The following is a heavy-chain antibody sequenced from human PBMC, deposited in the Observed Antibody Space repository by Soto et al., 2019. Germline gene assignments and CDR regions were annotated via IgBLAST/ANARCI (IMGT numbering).Heavy chain of an antibody. CDR2: INTGNGNT. CDR1: GYTFINYA. CDR3: ARDGAVAGDTNFDY. J-gene: IGHJ4*02. D-gene: IGHD6-19*01. V-gene: IGHV1-3*04. Sequence: ASVKVSCKASGYTFINYAMHWVRQAPGQRLEWMGWINTGNGNTKYSQKFQGRVTITTDTSASTAYMGLSSLRSEDTAVYYCARDGAVAGDTNFDYWGQGTLVTVSS.